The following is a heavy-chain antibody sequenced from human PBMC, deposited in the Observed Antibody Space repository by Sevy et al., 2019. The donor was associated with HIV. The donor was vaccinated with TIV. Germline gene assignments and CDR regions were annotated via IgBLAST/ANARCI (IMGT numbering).Heavy chain of an antibody. CDR3: ARDPVSDAFDI. Sequence: GGSLRLSCAASGFTFSSYAMHWVRQAPGKGLEWVAVISYDGSNKYYADSVKGRFTISRDNSKNTLYLQMNSLRAEDTAVYYCARDPVSDAFDIWGQGTMVTVSS. V-gene: IGHV3-30-3*01. CDR2: ISYDGSNK. J-gene: IGHJ3*02. CDR1: GFTFSSYA.